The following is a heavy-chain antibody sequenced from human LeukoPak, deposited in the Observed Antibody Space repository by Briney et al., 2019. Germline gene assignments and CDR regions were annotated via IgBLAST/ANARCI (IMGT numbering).Heavy chain of an antibody. V-gene: IGHV4-59*08. Sequence: SEALSLTCTVSGGSISPYYWTWIRQPPGKGLEWIGYIYYSGSTNYNPSLKSRVTISVDTSKNQFSLKLTSVTAADTAVYFCARTSLVGSSFAYWGQGTLATVSS. D-gene: IGHD6-13*01. CDR2: IYYSGST. CDR3: ARTSLVGSSFAY. J-gene: IGHJ4*02. CDR1: GGSISPYY.